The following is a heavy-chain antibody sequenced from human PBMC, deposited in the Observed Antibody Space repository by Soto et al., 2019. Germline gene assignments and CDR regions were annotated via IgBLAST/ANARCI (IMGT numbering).Heavy chain of an antibody. J-gene: IGHJ4*02. CDR2: IRGKAYGGTA. CDR3: ARVGCTSTSCYYLFDF. Sequence: GGSLRLSCTTSGFTFGDHDMSWLRQAPGKCLEWLGFIRGKAYGGTAEYAASVKGRFAMSRDDSQGIAYLQMNSLKTEDTAVYYCARVGCTSTSCYYLFDFWGQGXLVTVYS. V-gene: IGHV3-49*03. CDR1: GFTFGDHD. D-gene: IGHD2-2*01.